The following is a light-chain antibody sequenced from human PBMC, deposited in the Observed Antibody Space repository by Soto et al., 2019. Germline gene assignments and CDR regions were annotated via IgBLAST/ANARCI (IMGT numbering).Light chain of an antibody. Sequence: IQITQSPSTLSASVGDRVTITCRASQSISSWLAWYQQKPGKAPKLLIYKASSLESGVPSRFSGSGSGTEFTLTISSLQPEDFASYYCQQYNSYSTFGQGTKVDIK. V-gene: IGKV1-5*03. CDR2: KAS. CDR3: QQYNSYST. CDR1: QSISSW. J-gene: IGKJ1*01.